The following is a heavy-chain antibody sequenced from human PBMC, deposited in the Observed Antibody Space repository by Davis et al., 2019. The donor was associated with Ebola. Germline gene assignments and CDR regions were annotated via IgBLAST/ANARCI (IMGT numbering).Heavy chain of an antibody. CDR3: ARGTSGAEH. Sequence: SETLSLTCTVSGGSISAYYWSWIRQPPGKALECIGYIYYSGSTNYNPSLKSRVTISVDTSKNQFSLKLRSVTAADTAVYYCARGTSGAEHWGQGTLATVSS. D-gene: IGHD7-27*01. V-gene: IGHV4-59*01. J-gene: IGHJ4*02. CDR2: IYYSGST. CDR1: GGSISAYY.